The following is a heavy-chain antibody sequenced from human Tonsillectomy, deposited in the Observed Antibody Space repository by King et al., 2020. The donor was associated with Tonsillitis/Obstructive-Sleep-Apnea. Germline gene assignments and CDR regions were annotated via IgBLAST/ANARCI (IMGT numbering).Heavy chain of an antibody. Sequence: QLQESGPGLVKPSETLSLTCTVSGGSISSYYWSWIRQPPGKGLEWIGYIYYSGSTNYNPSLKSRVTISVDTSKNQFSLKLSSVTAADTAVYYCARSSSWFPFDSWGQGTLVTVSS. CDR3: ARSSSWFPFDS. V-gene: IGHV4-59*01. CDR2: IYYSGST. J-gene: IGHJ4*02. CDR1: GGSISSYY. D-gene: IGHD6-13*01.